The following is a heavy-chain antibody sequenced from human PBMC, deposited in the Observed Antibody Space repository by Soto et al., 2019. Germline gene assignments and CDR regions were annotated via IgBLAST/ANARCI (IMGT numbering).Heavy chain of an antibody. J-gene: IGHJ6*02. V-gene: IGHV1-18*01. CDR3: ARDLGQLARRAYYGMDV. Sequence: QVQLVPSGAEVKKPWASVKVYCKASGYTFTSSGSSWVRQAPGQGLEWMGWISDYNGNTNYAQKLQGRVTMTTDTSTSTAYMELRSLRADDTAVYYCARDLGQLARRAYYGMDVWGQGTTVTVSS. CDR2: ISDYNGNT. D-gene: IGHD6-6*01. CDR1: GYTFTSSG.